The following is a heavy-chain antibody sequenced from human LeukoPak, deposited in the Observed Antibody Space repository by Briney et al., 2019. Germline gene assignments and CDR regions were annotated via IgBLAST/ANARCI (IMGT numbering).Heavy chain of an antibody. V-gene: IGHV3-11*01. J-gene: IGHJ4*02. Sequence: GGSLRLSCAASGFTFSDYCMTWIRQAPGKGLEWVSYITSSGNTIYYADSVKGRFTISRDNAKNSLYLQMNSLRAEDTAVYYCARDQYCSTTSCYGRPPDYWGQGTLVIVSS. D-gene: IGHD2-2*01. CDR3: ARDQYCSTTSCYGRPPDY. CDR1: GFTFSDYC. CDR2: ITSSGNTI.